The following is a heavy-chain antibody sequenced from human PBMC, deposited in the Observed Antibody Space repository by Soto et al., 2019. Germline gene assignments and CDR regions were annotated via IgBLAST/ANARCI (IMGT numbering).Heavy chain of an antibody. CDR1: GGSISSGDYY. D-gene: IGHD6-19*01. V-gene: IGHV4-30-4*01. CDR3: ARYYSSGWYHDY. Sequence: SETLSLTCTVSGGSISSGDYYWSWIRQPPGKGLEWIGYIYYSGSTYYNPSLKSRVTISADTSKNQFSLKLSSVTAADTAVYYCARYYSSGWYHDYWGQGTLVTVSS. CDR2: IYYSGST. J-gene: IGHJ4*02.